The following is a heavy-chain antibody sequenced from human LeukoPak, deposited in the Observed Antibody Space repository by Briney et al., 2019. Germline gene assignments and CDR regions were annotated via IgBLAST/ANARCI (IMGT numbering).Heavy chain of an antibody. Sequence: ASVKVSCKASGYTFTGYYMHWVRQAPGQGLEWMGWINPNSGGTNYAQKFQGRVSMTRDTSVSTAYLELSSLKSDDTAVYYCARDRGIAGTMLLFGYWGQGTLVTVSS. CDR3: ARDRGIAGTMLLFGY. CDR2: INPNSGGT. CDR1: GYTFTGYY. J-gene: IGHJ4*02. D-gene: IGHD3-10*02. V-gene: IGHV1-2*02.